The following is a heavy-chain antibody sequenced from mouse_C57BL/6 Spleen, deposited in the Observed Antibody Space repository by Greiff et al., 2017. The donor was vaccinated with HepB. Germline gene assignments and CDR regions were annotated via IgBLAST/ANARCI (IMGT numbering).Heavy chain of an antibody. CDR1: GYTFTSYW. V-gene: IGHV1-72*01. J-gene: IGHJ2*01. Sequence: VQLQQPGAELVKPGASVKLSCKASGYTFTSYWMHWVKQRPGRGLEWIGRIDPNSGGTKYNEKFKSKATLTVDKHSSTAYMQLSSLTSEASAVYYCARYVDFDYGGQGTTLTVSS. CDR3: ARYVDFDY. CDR2: IDPNSGGT.